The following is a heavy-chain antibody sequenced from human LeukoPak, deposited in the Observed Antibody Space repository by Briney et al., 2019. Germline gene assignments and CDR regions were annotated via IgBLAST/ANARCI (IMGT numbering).Heavy chain of an antibody. J-gene: IGHJ4*02. V-gene: IGHV3-53*01. CDR2: IYSGGST. D-gene: IGHD6-13*01. CDR3: AKDLARIAAAGTSYY. CDR1: GFTVSSNY. Sequence: PGGSLRLSCAASGFTVSSNYMSWVRQPPGKGLEWVSVIYSGGSTYYADSAKGRFTISRDNSKNTLSLQMNSLRAEDTAVYYCAKDLARIAAAGTSYYWGQGTLVTVSS.